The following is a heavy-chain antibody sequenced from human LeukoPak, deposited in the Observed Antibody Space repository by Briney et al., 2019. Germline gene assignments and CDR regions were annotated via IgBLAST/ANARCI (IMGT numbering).Heavy chain of an antibody. J-gene: IGHJ4*02. D-gene: IGHD6-13*01. CDR2: ISESGSSS. V-gene: IGHV3-23*01. Sequence: PGGSLRLSCAASGFTFNNYGMSWVRQAPGKGLEWVSGISESGSSSYYADSVKGRFTISRDNSKNTLYLQMNSLRAEDTAVYYCARGPGYSSSWYSSFDYWGQGTLVTVSS. CDR3: ARGPGYSSSWYSSFDY. CDR1: GFTFNNYG.